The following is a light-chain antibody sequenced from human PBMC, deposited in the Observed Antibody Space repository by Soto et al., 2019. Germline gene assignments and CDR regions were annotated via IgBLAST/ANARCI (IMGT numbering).Light chain of an antibody. CDR2: LGS. V-gene: IGKV2-28*01. Sequence: DIVMTQSPLSLPVTPGEPASISCRSSQSLLHGNGYNYLDWYLQKPGQSPQLLIYLGSNRASGVPDRFSGSGSGTDFTLKISRVEAEDVGVYYCMQALQTPYTFGQRTKLEIK. CDR3: MQALQTPYT. CDR1: QSLLHGNGYNY. J-gene: IGKJ2*01.